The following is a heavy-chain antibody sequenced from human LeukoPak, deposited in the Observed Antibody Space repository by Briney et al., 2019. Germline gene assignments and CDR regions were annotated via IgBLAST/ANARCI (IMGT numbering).Heavy chain of an antibody. CDR2: IYYSGST. D-gene: IGHD3-10*02. J-gene: IGHJ4*02. CDR1: GGSISSSSYY. CDR3: AREGIAMLGTPFDY. V-gene: IGHV4-39*07. Sequence: TSETLSLTCTVSGGSISSSSYYWGWIRQPPGKGLEWIGSIYYSGSTYYNPSLKSRVTISVDTSKNQFSLKLSSVTAADTAVYYCAREGIAMLGTPFDYWGQGTLVTVSS.